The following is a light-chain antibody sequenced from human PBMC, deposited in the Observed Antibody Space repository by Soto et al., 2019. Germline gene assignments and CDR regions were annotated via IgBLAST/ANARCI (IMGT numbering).Light chain of an antibody. CDR2: EVN. V-gene: IGLV2-23*02. CDR1: SSDVGSYNL. Sequence: QSALTQPASVSGSPGQSITISCTGTSSDVGSYNLVSWYQQHPGKAPKLMIYEVNKRPSGVSNRFSGSMSANTASLTISGLQGEDEADYYCCSYAGRSTLVFGGGTKLTVL. J-gene: IGLJ2*01. CDR3: CSYAGRSTLV.